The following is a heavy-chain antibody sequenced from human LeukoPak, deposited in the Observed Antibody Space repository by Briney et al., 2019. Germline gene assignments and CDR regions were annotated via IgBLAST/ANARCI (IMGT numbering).Heavy chain of an antibody. CDR3: ARDYYDSSGGRYFDY. CDR1: GFTLSSYW. Sequence: PGGSLRLSCAASGFTLSSYWMHWVRQVPGKGLVWVSRIKGDGSDTRYADSVKGRFTISRDNAKNTLYLQMNSLRAEDTAVYYCARDYYDSSGGRYFDYWGQGTLVTVSS. CDR2: IKGDGSDT. D-gene: IGHD3-22*01. J-gene: IGHJ4*02. V-gene: IGHV3-74*01.